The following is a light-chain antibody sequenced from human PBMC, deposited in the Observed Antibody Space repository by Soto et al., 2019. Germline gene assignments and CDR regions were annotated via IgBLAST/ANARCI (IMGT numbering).Light chain of an antibody. CDR3: QSYDSSLSVVV. CDR2: GNS. Sequence: QSVLTQPPSVSGAPGQRVTISCTGSSSNIGAGYDVHWYQQLPGTAPKLLIYGNSNRPSGVPDRFSGSKSGTSASLAITGLQAEDEADYYCQSYDSSLSVVVFGGGTKLIVL. V-gene: IGLV1-40*01. J-gene: IGLJ2*01. CDR1: SSNIGAGYD.